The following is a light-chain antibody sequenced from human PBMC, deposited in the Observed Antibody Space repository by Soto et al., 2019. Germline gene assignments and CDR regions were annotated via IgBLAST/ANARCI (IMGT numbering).Light chain of an antibody. J-gene: IGKJ4*01. CDR3: QQYGSSPFT. CDR2: GAS. CDR1: QSVSSF. Sequence: ETVLTQSPGTLSLSPGDRAALSCRPSQSVSSFLARYQQKPGQAPRLLIYGASSRAAGIPDRFSGSGSGTDFTLSISRLEPEDFAVYYCQQYGSSPFTFGGGTKVDIK. V-gene: IGKV3-20*01.